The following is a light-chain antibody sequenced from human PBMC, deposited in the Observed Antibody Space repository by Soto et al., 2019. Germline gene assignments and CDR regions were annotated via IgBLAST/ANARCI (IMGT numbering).Light chain of an antibody. CDR3: SSYTSSSTLVV. Sequence: QSALTQPASVSGSPGQSITISCTGTSSDVGDYNYVSWYQQHPGKAPELMIYDVSNRPSGVSNRFSGSKSGNTASLTISGLQAEDEADYYCSSYTSSSTLVVFGTGTKVTVL. V-gene: IGLV2-14*01. J-gene: IGLJ1*01. CDR2: DVS. CDR1: SSDVGDYNY.